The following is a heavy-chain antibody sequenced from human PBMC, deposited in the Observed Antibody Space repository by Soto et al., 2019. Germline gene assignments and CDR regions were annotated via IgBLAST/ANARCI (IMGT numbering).Heavy chain of an antibody. CDR3: TIDSYIAMPIVRFDY. D-gene: IGHD2-2*01. J-gene: IGHJ4*03. V-gene: IGHV3-15*07. CDR2: IKSKIDGGTT. Sequence: LRLSCAASGFTFSNAWINWVRQAPGKGLEWVGRIKSKIDGGTTDFAAPVKDRFAISRDDSKNIAYMQMNSLKIEDTAVYYCTIDSYIAMPIVRFDYWGHGTLVTVSS. CDR1: GFTFSNAW.